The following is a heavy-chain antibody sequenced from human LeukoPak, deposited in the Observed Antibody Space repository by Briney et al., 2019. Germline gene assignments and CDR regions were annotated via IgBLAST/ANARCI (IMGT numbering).Heavy chain of an antibody. J-gene: IGHJ6*03. D-gene: IGHD3-9*01. Sequence: PSETLSLTCAVYGGSFSGYYWSWIRQPPGKGLKWIGEINHSGSTNYNPSLKSRVTISVDTSKNQFSLKLSSVTAADTAVYYCARGALTSDYDILTGYYMDVWGKGTTVTVSS. V-gene: IGHV4-34*01. CDR2: INHSGST. CDR3: ARGALTSDYDILTGYYMDV. CDR1: GGSFSGYY.